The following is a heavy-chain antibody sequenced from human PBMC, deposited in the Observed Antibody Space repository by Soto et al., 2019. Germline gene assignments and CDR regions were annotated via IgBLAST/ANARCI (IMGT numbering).Heavy chain of an antibody. D-gene: IGHD3-22*01. V-gene: IGHV4-4*02. CDR2: IYHTGIT. CDR3: ARTQNKGTYYYDSSGYPRPGFDY. J-gene: IGHJ4*02. Sequence: SETLSLTCAVSGDSISSVNWWSWVRQSPGQGLEWIGDIYHTGITNYNPSLQSRVTISVDESKNGFSLNLTSVTAADTAVYYCARTQNKGTYYYDSSGYPRPGFDYWGQGTLVTVSS. CDR1: GDSISSVNW.